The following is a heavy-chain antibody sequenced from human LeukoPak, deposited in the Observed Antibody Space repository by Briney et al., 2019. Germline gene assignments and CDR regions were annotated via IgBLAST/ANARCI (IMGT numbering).Heavy chain of an antibody. CDR3: ARDSSTWRSFDS. D-gene: IGHD6-13*01. J-gene: IGHJ4*02. CDR1: GGSIGTSTYY. V-gene: IGHV4-39*07. CDR2: MYYGGTT. Sequence: PSETLSLTCTVSGGSIGTSTYYGGWVRQPPGKGLEWIGSMYYGGTTYYNPSLKSRVTMSVDTSKNQFSLDVNSVTAAGTAVYYCARDSSTWRSFDSWGQGTLVTVSS.